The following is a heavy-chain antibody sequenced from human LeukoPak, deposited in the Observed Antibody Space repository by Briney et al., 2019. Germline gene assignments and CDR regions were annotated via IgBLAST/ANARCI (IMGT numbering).Heavy chain of an antibody. J-gene: IGHJ4*02. Sequence: GGSLRLSCAASGLTFSSYEMNWVRQAPGKGLEWVSYISSSGSTIYYADSVKGRFTISRDNAKSTVHLQMNSLRAEDTATYYCARDQVGTMPLDFWGQGTLVTVSS. CDR3: ARDQVGTMPLDF. CDR2: ISSSGSTI. D-gene: IGHD1-26*01. CDR1: GLTFSSYE. V-gene: IGHV3-48*03.